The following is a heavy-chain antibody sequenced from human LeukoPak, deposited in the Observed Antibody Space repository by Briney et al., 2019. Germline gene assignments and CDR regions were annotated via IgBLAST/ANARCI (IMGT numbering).Heavy chain of an antibody. V-gene: IGHV3-66*01. CDR3: ARRRDHPPVFIDY. CDR1: GFTVSSNY. J-gene: IGHJ4*02. Sequence: QAGGSLRLSCAASGFTVSSNYMSWVRQAPGKGLEWVSVIYSGGSTYYADSVKGRFTISRDNSKNTLYLQMNSLRAEDTAVYYCARRRDHPPVFIDYWGQGTLVTVSS. CDR2: IYSGGST. D-gene: IGHD1-14*01.